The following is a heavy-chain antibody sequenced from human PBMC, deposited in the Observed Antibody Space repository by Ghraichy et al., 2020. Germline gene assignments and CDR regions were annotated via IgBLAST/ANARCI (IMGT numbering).Heavy chain of an antibody. V-gene: IGHV1-2*06. Sequence: VKVSCKASGYTFTGYYMHWVRQAPGQGLEWMGRINPNSGGTNYAQKFQGRVTMTRDTSISTAYMELSRLRSDDTAVYYCARDMVAAGPGYYYYYMDVWGKGTTVTVSS. J-gene: IGHJ6*03. D-gene: IGHD6-25*01. CDR2: INPNSGGT. CDR3: ARDMVAAGPGYYYYYMDV. CDR1: GYTFTGYY.